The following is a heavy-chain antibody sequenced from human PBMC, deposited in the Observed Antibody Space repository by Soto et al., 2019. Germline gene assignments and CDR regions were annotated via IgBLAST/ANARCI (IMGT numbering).Heavy chain of an antibody. D-gene: IGHD1-26*01. J-gene: IGHJ4*02. CDR1: GFTFNSYA. CDR3: ARGIVGATEVGVDY. CDR2: ISDDGSNK. Sequence: QVQLVESGGGVVQPGRSLRLSCAASGFTFNSYAMHWVRQAPGKGLEWVAIISDDGSNKHYADSVKGRFTISRDHSENPLYLQMNSLRAEDTAMYYCARGIVGATEVGVDYWGQGTLVTVSS. V-gene: IGHV3-30-3*01.